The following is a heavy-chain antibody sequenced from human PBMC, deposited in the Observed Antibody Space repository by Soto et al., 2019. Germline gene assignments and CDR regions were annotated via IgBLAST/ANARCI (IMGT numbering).Heavy chain of an antibody. CDR1: GYSFTSYW. V-gene: IGHV5-10-1*01. J-gene: IGHJ3*02. CDR2: VDPSDSYT. CDR3: ARQRAYCSGGSCYIFFDI. D-gene: IGHD2-15*01. Sequence: ESLKISCKGSGYSFTSYWISWVGQKPGKGLEWMGRVDPSDSYTNYSPSFQGHVTISADKSISTAYLQWSSLKASDTAMYYCARQRAYCSGGSCYIFFDIWGQGTMVTV.